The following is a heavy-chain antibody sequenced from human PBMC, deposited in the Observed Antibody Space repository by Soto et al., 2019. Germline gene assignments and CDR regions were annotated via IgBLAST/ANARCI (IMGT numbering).Heavy chain of an antibody. J-gene: IGHJ1*01. D-gene: IGHD3-22*01. CDR2: IYYSGST. Sequence: QVQLQESGPGLVKPSQTLSLTCTVSGGSISSGGHYWSLIRQHPGKGLEWIGYIYYSGSTYYNPSLKSRVTISVDPSKNQFSLKLSSVTAADTAVYYCAIYDSSGSRGFQHWGQGTLVTVSS. CDR3: AIYDSSGSRGFQH. V-gene: IGHV4-31*03. CDR1: GGSISSGGHY.